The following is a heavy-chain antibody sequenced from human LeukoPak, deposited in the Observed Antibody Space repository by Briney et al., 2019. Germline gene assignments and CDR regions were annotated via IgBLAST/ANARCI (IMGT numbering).Heavy chain of an antibody. CDR2: IYYSGST. V-gene: IGHV4-59*01. CDR1: GGSISSYD. CDR3: AREGGAPGLFDY. D-gene: IGHD3-16*01. J-gene: IGHJ4*02. Sequence: PSETLSLTCTVSGGSISSYDWSWIRQPPGKGREWIGYIYYSGSTNYNPSLKSRVTISVDTSKNQFSLKLSSVTAADTAVYYCAREGGAPGLFDYWGQGTLVTVSS.